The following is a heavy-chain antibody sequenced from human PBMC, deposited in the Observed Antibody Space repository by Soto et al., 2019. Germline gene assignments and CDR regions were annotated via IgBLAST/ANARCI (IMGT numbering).Heavy chain of an antibody. V-gene: IGHV4-4*02. CDR3: VRSVPAATWAYNGMDV. CDR1: GGSVESSSC. J-gene: IGHJ6*02. CDR2: IYHSGTF. Sequence: QVRLKESGPGLVKPSGTLSLTCAVCGGSVESSSCWSWVRQAPGKGLEWIGEIYHSGTFNYNPSLASRVSVSVDKSTNQFSLNLNSVTAADTAVYYCVRSVPAATWAYNGMDVWGQGTTVTVSS. D-gene: IGHD2-15*01.